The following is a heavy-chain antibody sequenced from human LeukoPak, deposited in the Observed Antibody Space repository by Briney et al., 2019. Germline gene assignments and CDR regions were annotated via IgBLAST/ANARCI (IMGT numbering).Heavy chain of an antibody. Sequence: PGGSLRLSCAASGFTFSSYSMNWVRQAPGKGLEWVSSISSSSYIYYADSVKGRFTISRDNAKNSLYLQMNSLRAEDTAVYYCARGALYGDYLDHWGQGTLVTVSS. D-gene: IGHD4-17*01. CDR1: GFTFSSYS. V-gene: IGHV3-21*01. CDR3: ARGALYGDYLDH. CDR2: ISSSSYI. J-gene: IGHJ4*02.